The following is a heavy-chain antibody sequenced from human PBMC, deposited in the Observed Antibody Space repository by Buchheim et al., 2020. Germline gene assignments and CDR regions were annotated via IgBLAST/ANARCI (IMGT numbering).Heavy chain of an antibody. V-gene: IGHV3-74*01. CDR1: GFTFSSYW. CDR2: IKTDGGGT. CDR3: ASRYGDYYYAMDV. Sequence: EVQLVESGGGLVQPGGSLRLSCAASGFTFSSYWMHWVRQAPGEGLVWVSRIKTDGGGTSYADSVKGRFAISRDSAKNTLYLQMSSLRAEDSAVYYCASRYGDYYYAMDVWGQGTT. J-gene: IGHJ6*02. D-gene: IGHD4-17*01.